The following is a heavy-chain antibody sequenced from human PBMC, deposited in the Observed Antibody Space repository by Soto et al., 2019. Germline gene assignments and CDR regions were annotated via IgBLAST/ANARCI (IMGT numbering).Heavy chain of an antibody. J-gene: IGHJ5*02. CDR1: GGTFSSYA. Sequence: QVQLVQSGAEVKKPGSSVKVSCKASGGTFSSYAIRWVRQAPGQGLEWMGGITPIFGAADYAQKFQGRVTITAAESTSTAYMELSSLRSGDTAVYYCAREGSAARPIAWFAPWGQGTLVTVSS. CDR2: ITPIFGAA. D-gene: IGHD6-6*01. V-gene: IGHV1-69*12. CDR3: AREGSAARPIAWFAP.